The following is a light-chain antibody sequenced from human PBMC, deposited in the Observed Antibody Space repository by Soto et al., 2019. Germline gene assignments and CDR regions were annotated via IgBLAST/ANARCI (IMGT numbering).Light chain of an antibody. CDR2: EVV. J-gene: IGLJ1*01. V-gene: IGLV2-8*01. CDR3: KSYAGSNTYV. Sequence: QSVLTQPPPASGSPGQSVTISCTGTKNDIGVYDFVSWYQHHPGKAPRLIIYEVVQRPSGVPDRFSGSKPGNTASLTVSGLQAADEADYFCKSYAGSNTYVFGSGTKVTVL. CDR1: KNDIGVYDF.